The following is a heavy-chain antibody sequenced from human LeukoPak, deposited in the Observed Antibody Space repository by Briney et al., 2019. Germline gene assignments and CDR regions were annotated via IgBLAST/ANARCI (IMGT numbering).Heavy chain of an antibody. CDR3: ARDLYYYGSGSYYDVFDV. V-gene: IGHV1-18*01. J-gene: IGHJ3*01. D-gene: IGHD3-10*01. CDR2: ISAYKGNT. Sequence: WASVKVSCKASGYTFSTYGTSWVRQAPGQGLEWMGWISAYKGNTYYAQKLQGRVTMTTDTSTSTAYMELRSLRSDDTAIYYCARDLYYYGSGSYYDVFDVWGQGTMVTVSS. CDR1: GYTFSTYG.